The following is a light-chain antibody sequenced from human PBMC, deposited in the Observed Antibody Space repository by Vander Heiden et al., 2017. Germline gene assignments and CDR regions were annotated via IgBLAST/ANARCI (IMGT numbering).Light chain of an antibody. Sequence: QSVLTQPPSVSGAPGQRVTICCTGSSSNIGAGYDVHWYQQLPGTAPKLLIYVNITRPSGVPDRFSGSKSGTSASLAITGLQAEDEADYYCQSYDSSLSGSVVFGGGTKLTVL. CDR1: SSNIGAGYD. V-gene: IGLV1-40*01. CDR3: QSYDSSLSGSVV. J-gene: IGLJ2*01. CDR2: VNI.